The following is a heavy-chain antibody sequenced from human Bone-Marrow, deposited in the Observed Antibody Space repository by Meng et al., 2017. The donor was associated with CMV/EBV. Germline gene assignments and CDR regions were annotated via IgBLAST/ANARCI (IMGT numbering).Heavy chain of an antibody. CDR2: IYYSGST. Sequence: LRLSCVVYGGSFSGYYWTWIRRPPGKGLEWIGYIYYSGSTYYNPSLRSRVSISVDTSKNQFSLKLSSVTAADTAVYYCARDHGRGLRDQYYGLDVWGQGTTVTVSS. J-gene: IGHJ6*02. CDR1: GGSFSGYY. CDR3: ARDHGRGLRDQYYGLDV. V-gene: IGHV4-34*09. D-gene: IGHD3/OR15-3a*01.